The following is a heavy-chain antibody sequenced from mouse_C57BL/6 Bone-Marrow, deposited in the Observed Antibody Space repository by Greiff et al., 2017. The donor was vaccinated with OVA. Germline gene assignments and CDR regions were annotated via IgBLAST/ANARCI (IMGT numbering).Heavy chain of an antibody. CDR3: ARHTTVVAKDYFDY. CDR1: GYTFTNYW. D-gene: IGHD1-1*01. V-gene: IGHV1-63*01. J-gene: IGHJ2*01. Sequence: QVQLKESGAELVRPGTSVKMSCKASGYTFTNYWIGWAKQRPGHGLEWIGDIYPGGGYTNYNEKFKGKATLTADKSSSKAYMQFSSLTSEDSAIYYCARHTTVVAKDYFDYWGQGTTLTVSS. CDR2: IYPGGGYT.